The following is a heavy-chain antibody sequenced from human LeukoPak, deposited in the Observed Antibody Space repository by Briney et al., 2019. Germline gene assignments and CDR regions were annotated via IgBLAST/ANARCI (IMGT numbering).Heavy chain of an antibody. D-gene: IGHD3-9*01. V-gene: IGHV4-34*01. CDR2: INHSGST. Sequence: SETLSLTCAVYGGSFSGYYWSWIRQPPGKGLEWIGEINHSGSTNYNPSLKSRVIISVDTSKNQFSLKLSSVTAADTAVYYCARGPHVLRYFDWLLCPFDYWGQGTLVTVSS. CDR3: ARGPHVLRYFDWLLCPFDY. J-gene: IGHJ4*02. CDR1: GGSFSGYY.